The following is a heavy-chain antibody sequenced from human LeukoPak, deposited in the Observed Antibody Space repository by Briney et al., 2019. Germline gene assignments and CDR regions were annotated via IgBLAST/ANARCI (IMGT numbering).Heavy chain of an antibody. D-gene: IGHD3-9*01. CDR3: AKDPSVYYDILTGYYPSFDY. Sequence: GGSLRLSCAASGFTFSSYAMSWVRQAPGKGLEWVSAISGSGGSTYYADSVKGRFTISRDNSKNTLYLQMNSLRAEDTAVYYCAKDPSVYYDILTGYYPSFDYWGQGTLVTVSS. V-gene: IGHV3-23*01. CDR2: ISGSGGST. CDR1: GFTFSSYA. J-gene: IGHJ4*02.